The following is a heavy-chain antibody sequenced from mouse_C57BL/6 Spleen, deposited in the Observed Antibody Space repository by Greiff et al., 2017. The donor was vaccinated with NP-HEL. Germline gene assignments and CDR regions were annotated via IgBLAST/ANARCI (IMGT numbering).Heavy chain of an antibody. V-gene: IGHV5-17*01. CDR2: ISSGSSTI. J-gene: IGHJ3*01. CDR3: ARWGYSWFAY. Sequence: EVKLVESGGGLVKPGGSLKLSCAASGFTFSAYGMHWVRQAPEKGLEGVAYISSGSSTIYYADTVKGRFTISRDNAKNTLFRQMTSLRSEDTAMYYCARWGYSWFAYWGQGTLVTVSA. CDR1: GFTFSAYG. D-gene: IGHD2-3*01.